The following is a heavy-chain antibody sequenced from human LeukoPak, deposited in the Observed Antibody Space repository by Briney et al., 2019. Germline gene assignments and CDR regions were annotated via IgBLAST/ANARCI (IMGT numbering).Heavy chain of an antibody. CDR1: GYTFTSYD. J-gene: IGHJ4*02. V-gene: IGHV1-8*01. CDR3: ARRERDYYDSSGS. Sequence: ASVKVSCKASGYTFTSYDINWVRQAPGQGLEWMGWMNPNSGNTDYAQKLQGRVTMTRNTSISTAYMELSSLRSEDTAVYYCARRERDYYDSSGSWGQGTLVTVSS. D-gene: IGHD3-22*01. CDR2: MNPNSGNT.